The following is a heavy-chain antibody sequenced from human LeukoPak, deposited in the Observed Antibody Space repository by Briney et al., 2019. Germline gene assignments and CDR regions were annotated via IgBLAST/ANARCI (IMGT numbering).Heavy chain of an antibody. CDR2: ISWNSGSI. CDR1: GFTFDDYA. V-gene: IGHV3-9*01. Sequence: GGSLRLSCAASGFTFDDYAMHWVRQAPGKGLEWVSGISWNSGSIGYADSVKGRFTISRDNAKNSLYLQMNSLRAEDTASYYCVRDRCSSTSCHDSPNWFDPWGQGTLVTVSS. CDR3: VRDRCSSTSCHDSPNWFDP. J-gene: IGHJ5*02. D-gene: IGHD2-2*01.